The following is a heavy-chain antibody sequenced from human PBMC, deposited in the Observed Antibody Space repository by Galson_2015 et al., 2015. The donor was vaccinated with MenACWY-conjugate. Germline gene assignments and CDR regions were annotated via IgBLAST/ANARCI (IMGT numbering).Heavy chain of an antibody. J-gene: IGHJ5*02. V-gene: IGHV3-74*01. CDR3: ARDRKATTVSLPSNRIDP. CDR2: IDRAGSST. Sequence: SLRLSCAASGFTFGSYWMHWVRQVPGKGLVWVSRIDRAGSSTTYADSVKGRFTISRDNAKNTLYLQMNSLRAEDTAVYYCARDRKATTVSLPSNRIDPWDQGTQFIVSS. D-gene: IGHD4-11*01. CDR1: GFTFGSYW.